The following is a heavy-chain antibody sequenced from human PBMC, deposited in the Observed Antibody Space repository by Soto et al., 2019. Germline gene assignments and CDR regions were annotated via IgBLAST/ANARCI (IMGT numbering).Heavy chain of an antibody. CDR3: ARVPRSSVTTSLTCYCSYGMDV. J-gene: IGHJ6*02. CDR2: ISAYNGNT. CDR1: GYTFTSYG. D-gene: IGHD4-17*01. V-gene: IGHV1-18*01. Sequence: QVQLVQSGAEVKKPGASVKVSCKASGYTFTSYGISWVRQAPGQGLEWMGWISAYNGNTNYAPKLQGTVTMTNYTSTRPAYTVLRSLRSDDTAVYYCARVPRSSVTTSLTCYCSYGMDVWGQVTTVTVSS.